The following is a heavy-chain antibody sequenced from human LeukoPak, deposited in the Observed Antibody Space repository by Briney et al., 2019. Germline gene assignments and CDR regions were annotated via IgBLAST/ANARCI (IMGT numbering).Heavy chain of an antibody. D-gene: IGHD1-26*01. Sequence: SETLSLTCTVSGGSISSHYWSWIRQPPGKGLEWIGHIYYSVSTNYNPSLKSRVTISIDTSKNQFSLKLSSVTAADTAVYYCARRTGGTEYFDYWGQGTLVTVSS. CDR1: GGSISSHY. V-gene: IGHV4-59*08. J-gene: IGHJ4*02. CDR3: ARRTGGTEYFDY. CDR2: IYYSVST.